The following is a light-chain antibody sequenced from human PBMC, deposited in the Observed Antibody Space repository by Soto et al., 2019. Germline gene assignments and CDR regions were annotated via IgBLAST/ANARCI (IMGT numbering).Light chain of an antibody. CDR2: AAS. CDR3: QQYKSYST. Sequence: DIQMTQSPSSLSASVGDRVTITCRASQSIVTYLNWYLQKPGKAPKLLIYAASNLQSGVPSRFSGSGSGTEFTLTINNLQPDDLATYICQQYKSYSTFGRGTKVDIK. CDR1: QSIVTY. J-gene: IGKJ1*01. V-gene: IGKV1-39*01.